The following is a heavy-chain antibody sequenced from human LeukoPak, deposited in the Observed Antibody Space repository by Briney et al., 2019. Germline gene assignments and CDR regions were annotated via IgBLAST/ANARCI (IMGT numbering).Heavy chain of an antibody. CDR1: GASLRSGSYY. J-gene: IGHJ4*02. D-gene: IGHD6-19*01. CDR2: AYYSGST. Sequence: PSETLSLTCTVSGASLRSGSYYWTWFRQPPGKGLEWIGHAYYSGSTYYNPSLKSRVTMSIDTSKNQLSLNLTSVTAADTAVFYCARGRDATGWYVFDSWGQGTLVTVSS. V-gene: IGHV4-61*01. CDR3: ARGRDATGWYVFDS.